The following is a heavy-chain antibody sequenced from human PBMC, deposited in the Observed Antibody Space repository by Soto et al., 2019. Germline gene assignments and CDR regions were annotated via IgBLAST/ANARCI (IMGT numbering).Heavy chain of an antibody. CDR1: GGSISNHY. V-gene: IGHV4-59*11. D-gene: IGHD7-27*01. J-gene: IGHJ4*02. CDR3: TRANWYSEY. CDR2: IYYNGNP. Sequence: QVQLQASGPGLVKPSETLSLTCSVSGGSISNHYWSWIRQPPGKGLEWIGYIYYNGNPNYNPSLKSRVTMSVYTSRNQISLKLTTVTAAYTAVYYCTRANWYSEYWGQGTLVTVSS.